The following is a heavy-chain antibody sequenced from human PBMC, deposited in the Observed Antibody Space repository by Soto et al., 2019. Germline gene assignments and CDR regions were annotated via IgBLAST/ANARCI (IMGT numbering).Heavy chain of an antibody. CDR3: ARLYCSSTSCYTFDY. J-gene: IGHJ4*02. CDR1: GGSISSSSYY. Sequence: SETLSLTCTVSGGSISSSSYYWGWIRQPPGKGLEWIGSIYYSGSTYYNPSLKSRVTISVDTSKNQFSLKLSSVTAADTAVYYCARLYCSSTSCYTFDYWGQGTLVTVSS. CDR2: IYYSGST. D-gene: IGHD2-2*02. V-gene: IGHV4-39*01.